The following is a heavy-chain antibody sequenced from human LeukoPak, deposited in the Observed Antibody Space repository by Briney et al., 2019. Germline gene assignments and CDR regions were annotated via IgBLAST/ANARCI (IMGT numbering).Heavy chain of an antibody. D-gene: IGHD5-24*01. CDR1: GYTFAGYY. J-gene: IGHJ1*01. Sequence: ASVKVSCKASGYTFAGYYMHWVRQAPGQGLEWMGRINPNSGGTNYAQKFQGRVTMTRDTSISTAYMELSSLRSEDTAVYYCARGQRWLQLREYFQHWGQGTLVTVSS. CDR2: INPNSGGT. V-gene: IGHV1-2*06. CDR3: ARGQRWLQLREYFQH.